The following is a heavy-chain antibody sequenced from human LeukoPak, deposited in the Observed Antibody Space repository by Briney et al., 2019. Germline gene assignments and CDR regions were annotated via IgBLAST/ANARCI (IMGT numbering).Heavy chain of an antibody. D-gene: IGHD6-13*01. CDR2: IYHSGST. Sequence: SETLSLTCAVSGYSISSGYYWGWIRQPPGKGLEWIGSIYHSGSTYYNPSLKSRVTISVDTSKNQFSLKLSSVTAADTAVYYCARSPYSSSWYPPPWEWGQGTLVTVSS. J-gene: IGHJ4*02. CDR3: ARSPYSSSWYPPPWE. V-gene: IGHV4-38-2*01. CDR1: GYSISSGYY.